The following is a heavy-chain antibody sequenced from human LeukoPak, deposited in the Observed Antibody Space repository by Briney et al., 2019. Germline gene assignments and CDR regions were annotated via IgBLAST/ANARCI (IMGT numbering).Heavy chain of an antibody. Sequence: ASVKVSCKASGYTFTGYYMHWVRQAPGQGLEWMGWINPNSGGTNYAQKFQGRVTMTRDTSISTAYMELSRLRSDDTAVYYCVRDKFYGSGSYSRHYNWFDPWGQGTLVTVSS. V-gene: IGHV1-2*02. D-gene: IGHD3-10*01. CDR3: VRDKFYGSGSYSRHYNWFDP. CDR1: GYTFTGYY. CDR2: INPNSGGT. J-gene: IGHJ5*02.